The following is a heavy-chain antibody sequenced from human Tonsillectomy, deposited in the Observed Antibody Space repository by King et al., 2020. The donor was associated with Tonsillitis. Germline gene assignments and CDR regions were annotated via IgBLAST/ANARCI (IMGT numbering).Heavy chain of an antibody. Sequence: VQLVESGGGLVQPGGSLRLSCAASGFTFSSYAMSWVRQAPGKGLEWVSGISGSGGSAYSADSVKGRFTISRDNSKNTLYLQMNSLRAEDTAVYYCAKDRVATMPRDAFDFWGQGTMVTVSS. J-gene: IGHJ3*01. CDR2: ISGSGGSA. CDR3: AKDRVATMPRDAFDF. CDR1: GFTFSSYA. D-gene: IGHD5-12*01. V-gene: IGHV3-23*04.